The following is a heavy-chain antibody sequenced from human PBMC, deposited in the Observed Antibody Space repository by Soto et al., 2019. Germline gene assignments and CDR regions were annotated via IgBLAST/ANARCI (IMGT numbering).Heavy chain of an antibody. CDR3: ARLPRRTDYETWFDP. V-gene: IGHV4-39*01. CDR1: GASITTSSYH. D-gene: IGHD4-17*01. Sequence: PSETLSLTCTVSGASITTSSYHWGWFRQSPGKGLEWIGTIHYSGTTYYNPSLRSRVSISVVISHNQFSLNLSSVTAPDTAVYYCARLPRRTDYETWFDPWGQGDLVTFSS. CDR2: IHYSGTT. J-gene: IGHJ5*02.